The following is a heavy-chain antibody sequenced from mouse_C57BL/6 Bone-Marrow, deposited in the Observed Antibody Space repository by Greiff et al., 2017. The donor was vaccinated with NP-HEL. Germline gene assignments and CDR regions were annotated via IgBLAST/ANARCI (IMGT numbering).Heavy chain of an antibody. CDR2: IDPSDSYT. Sequence: QVQLQQPGAELVRPGTSVKLSCKASGYTFTSYWMHWVKQRPGQGLEWIGVIDPSDSYTNYNQKFKGKATLTVDTSSSTAYMQLSSLTSEDSAVYYCAGDGYHWYFDGWGTGTTVTVSS. V-gene: IGHV1-59*01. J-gene: IGHJ1*03. D-gene: IGHD2-3*01. CDR1: GYTFTSYW. CDR3: AGDGYHWYFDG.